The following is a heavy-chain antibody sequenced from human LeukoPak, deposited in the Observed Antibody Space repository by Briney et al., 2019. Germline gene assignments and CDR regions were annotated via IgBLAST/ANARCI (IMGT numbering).Heavy chain of an antibody. CDR2: ISAYNGKT. D-gene: IGHD2-2*01. J-gene: IGHJ6*02. CDR1: GYTFTSYG. CDR3: ARGDHCSTTTCYSYYYGMDV. V-gene: IGHV1-18*01. Sequence: ASVTVSCKASGYTFTSYGITWVRQAPGQGGERMGWISAYNGKTNSAQKLQGRVTMTTDTSTSTAYMELRSLRSDDTALYYCARGDHCSTTTCYSYYYGMDVWGQGTTVTVYS.